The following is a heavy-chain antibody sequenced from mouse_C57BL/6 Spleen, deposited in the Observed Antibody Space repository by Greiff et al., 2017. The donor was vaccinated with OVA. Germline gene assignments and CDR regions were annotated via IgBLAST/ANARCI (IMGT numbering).Heavy chain of an antibody. CDR3: ARSRSNSYYFDY. V-gene: IGHV1-55*01. Sequence: QVQLQQPGAALVKPGASVKMSCKASGYTFTSYWITWVKQRPGQGLEWLGDIYPGSGSNNYNEKFKSKATLTVDTSYSTAYMQLSSLTSEDSAVYYCARSRSNSYYFDYWGQGTTLTVSS. D-gene: IGHD2-5*01. CDR2: IYPGSGSN. CDR1: GYTFTSYW. J-gene: IGHJ2*01.